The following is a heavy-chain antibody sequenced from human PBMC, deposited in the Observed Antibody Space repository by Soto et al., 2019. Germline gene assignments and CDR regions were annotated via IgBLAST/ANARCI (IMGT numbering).Heavy chain of an antibody. CDR1: GFTFSSYD. CDR3: ARDLRAAAGTGGEYYYYGMDV. CDR2: IGTAGDT. Sequence: GGSLRLSCAASGFTFSSYDMHWVRQATGKGLEWVSAIGTAGDTYYPGSVKGRFTISRENAKNSLYLQMNSLRAGDTAVYYCARDLRAAAGTGGEYYYYGMDVWGQGTTVTVSS. D-gene: IGHD6-13*01. J-gene: IGHJ6*02. V-gene: IGHV3-13*01.